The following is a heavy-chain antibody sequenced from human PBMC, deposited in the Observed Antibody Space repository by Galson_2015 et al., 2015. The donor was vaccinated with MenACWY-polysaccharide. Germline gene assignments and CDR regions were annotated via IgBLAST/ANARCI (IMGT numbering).Heavy chain of an antibody. CDR2: MTYDGSDQ. V-gene: IGHV3-30*18. CDR3: AKREARNSGPVDL. J-gene: IGHJ5*02. CDR1: GFSFSSYG. D-gene: IGHD6-19*01. Sequence: SLRLSCAASGFSFSSYGMHWVRQAPGKGLEWVTYMTYDGSDQNYARSVRGRFTISRDNSKSMLYLQMESLRPEDTAVYYCAKREARNSGPVDLWGHGTLVAVSS.